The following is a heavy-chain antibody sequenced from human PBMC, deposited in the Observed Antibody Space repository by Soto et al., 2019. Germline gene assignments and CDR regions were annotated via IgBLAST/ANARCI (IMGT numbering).Heavy chain of an antibody. J-gene: IGHJ6*02. CDR3: AKDGASGSYPPYYYYGMDV. CDR2: ISGSGGNA. CDR1: GFTFSSYA. Sequence: EVQLLESGGGLVQPGGSLRLSCAASGFTFSSYAMSWVRQAPGKGLEWVSTISGSGGNAYYADSVKGRFTISRDNSKNTRHLQMISLRADDTAVYYCAKDGASGSYPPYYYYGMDVWGQGTTVTVSS. D-gene: IGHD1-26*01. V-gene: IGHV3-23*01.